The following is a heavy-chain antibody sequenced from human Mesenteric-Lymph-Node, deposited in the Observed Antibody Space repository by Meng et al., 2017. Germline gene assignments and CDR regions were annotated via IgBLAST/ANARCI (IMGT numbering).Heavy chain of an antibody. Sequence: LPLPCPCLGAPVCGNYWTGTRHPPGNVLDCIGYINYTESTNYNHSLKSRVTISIDTSKNQFSLKLSSVTAADTAVYYCAREAYCGGDCYSVNSNYWYFDLWGRGTLVTVSS. D-gene: IGHD2-21*02. V-gene: IGHV4-59*02. J-gene: IGHJ2*01. CDR3: AREAYCGGDCYSVNSNYWYFDL. CDR2: INYTEST. CDR1: GAPVCGNY.